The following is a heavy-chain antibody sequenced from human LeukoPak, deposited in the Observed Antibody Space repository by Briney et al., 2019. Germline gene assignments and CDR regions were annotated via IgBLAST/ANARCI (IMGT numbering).Heavy chain of an antibody. Sequence: GASVKVSCKASGYTFTGYYMHWVRQAPGQGLEWMGWINPNSGGTNHAQKFQGRVTMTRDTSISTAYMELSRLRSDDTAVYYCARSRYDSSGYPGYWGQGTLVTVSS. CDR2: INPNSGGT. CDR1: GYTFTGYY. J-gene: IGHJ4*02. CDR3: ARSRYDSSGYPGY. V-gene: IGHV1-2*02. D-gene: IGHD3-22*01.